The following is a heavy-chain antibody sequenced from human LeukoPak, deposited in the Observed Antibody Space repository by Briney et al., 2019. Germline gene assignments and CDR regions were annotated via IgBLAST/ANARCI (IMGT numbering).Heavy chain of an antibody. CDR1: GGSISSTNYY. CDR2: IYYSGST. J-gene: IGHJ4*02. D-gene: IGHD1-1*01. V-gene: IGHV4-39*07. Sequence: PSETLSLTCTVSGGSISSTNYYWGWIRQPPGKGLEWIGSIYYSGSTYYNPSLKSRLTISLDTSKNQFSLRLSSVTAADTAFYYCARRYNWNDRWDWGQGTLVTV. CDR3: ARRYNWNDRWD.